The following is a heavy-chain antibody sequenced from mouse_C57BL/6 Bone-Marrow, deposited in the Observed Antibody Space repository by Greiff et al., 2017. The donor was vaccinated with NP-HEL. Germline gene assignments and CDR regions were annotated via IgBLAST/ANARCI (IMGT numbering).Heavy chain of an antibody. CDR3: ARGGLYYYAMDY. J-gene: IGHJ4*01. CDR1: GYTFTSYW. D-gene: IGHD3-3*01. CDR2: IDPSDSYT. V-gene: IGHV1-59*01. Sequence: VQLQQPGAELVRPGTSVKLSCKASGYTFTSYWMHWVKQRPGQGLEWIGVIDPSDSYTNYNQKFKGKATLTVDTSSITAYMQLSSLTSEDSAVYDCARGGLYYYAMDYWGQGTSVTVSA.